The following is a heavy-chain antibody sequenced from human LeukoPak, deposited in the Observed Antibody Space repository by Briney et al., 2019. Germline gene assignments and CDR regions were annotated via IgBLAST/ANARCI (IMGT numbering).Heavy chain of an antibody. D-gene: IGHD3-10*01. Sequence: ASVKVSCKASGGTFSSYAISWVRQAPGQGLEWMGRIIPILGIANYAQKFQGRVTITADKSTSTAYMELSSLRSEDTAVYYCARGRKILWFGELLSPPAGAAEYFQHWGQGTLVTVSS. CDR1: GGTFSSYA. V-gene: IGHV1-69*04. J-gene: IGHJ1*01. CDR3: ARGRKILWFGELLSPPAGAAEYFQH. CDR2: IIPILGIA.